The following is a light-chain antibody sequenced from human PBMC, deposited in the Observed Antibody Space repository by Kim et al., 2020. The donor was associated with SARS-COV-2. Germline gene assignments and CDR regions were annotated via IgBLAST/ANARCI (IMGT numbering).Light chain of an antibody. V-gene: IGLV3-19*01. J-gene: IGLJ1*01. CDR1: RLRTYY. Sequence: ALVQTVSITCQVDRLRTYYASWYQQKPGQAPVLVIYAKNNRPSGIPDRFSGSKSGDTASLTITGAQAEDEADYYCNSRDSSGNHLVFATGTKVTVL. CDR2: AKN. CDR3: NSRDSSGNHLV.